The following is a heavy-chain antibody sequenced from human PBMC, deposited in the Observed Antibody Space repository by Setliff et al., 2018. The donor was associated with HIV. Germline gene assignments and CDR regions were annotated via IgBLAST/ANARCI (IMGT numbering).Heavy chain of an antibody. CDR1: GFTFSTLA. Sequence: PGESPKISCAASGFTFSTLAMNWVRQAPGKGLEWGSIISVSGETTYYADSVKGRFTISRDNSKNTLYLQMNSLRAEDTAIYYCARSGYSNYQSWFDPWGQGTLVTVSS. J-gene: IGHJ5*02. V-gene: IGHV3-23*01. CDR3: ARSGYSNYQSWFDP. D-gene: IGHD4-4*01. CDR2: ISVSGETT.